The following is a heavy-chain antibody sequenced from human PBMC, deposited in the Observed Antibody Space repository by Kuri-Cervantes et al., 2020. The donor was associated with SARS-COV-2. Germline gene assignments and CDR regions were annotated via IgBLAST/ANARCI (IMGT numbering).Heavy chain of an antibody. CDR3: ARSGYYSRGVTYYYMDV. D-gene: IGHD3-22*01. Sequence: SETLSLTCPVSGGSISSYYWSWIRQPPGQGLEWLGYIYYSGSTKYNPTLESRVTISLDTSRNQFSLRLSSVTAADWAVYYCARSGYYSRGVTYYYMDVWDKGTTVTVSS. J-gene: IGHJ6*03. V-gene: IGHV4-59*12. CDR2: IYYSGST. CDR1: GGSISSYY.